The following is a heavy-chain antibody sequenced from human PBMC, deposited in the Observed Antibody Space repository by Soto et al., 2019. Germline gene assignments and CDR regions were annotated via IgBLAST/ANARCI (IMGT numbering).Heavy chain of an antibody. D-gene: IGHD5-12*01. CDR2: ISYDGSNK. J-gene: IGHJ4*02. V-gene: IGHV3-30*18. CDR1: GFTFSSYG. Sequence: GGSLRLSCAASGFTFSSYGMHWVRQAPGKGLEWVAAISYDGSNKYYAECVKGRFTISRDNSKNTLYLQMNSLRAEDKAVYYCAKDAASGGYDLDYWGQGTLVTVS. CDR3: AKDAASGGYDLDY.